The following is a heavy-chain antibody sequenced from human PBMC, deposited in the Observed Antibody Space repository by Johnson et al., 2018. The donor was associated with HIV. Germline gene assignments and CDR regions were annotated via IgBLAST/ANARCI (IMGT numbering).Heavy chain of an antibody. CDR3: ARLNDYLWGQRGAFDI. Sequence: MQLVESGGGVVRPGGSLRLSCAASGFTFDDYGMSWVRQAPGKGLEWVSGINWNGGSTGYADSVKGRFTISRDNAKSSLYLQVNSLRAEDTALYYCARLNDYLWGQRGAFDIWGRGTMVSVSS. CDR2: INWNGGST. D-gene: IGHD3-16*01. J-gene: IGHJ3*02. V-gene: IGHV3-20*04. CDR1: GFTFDDYG.